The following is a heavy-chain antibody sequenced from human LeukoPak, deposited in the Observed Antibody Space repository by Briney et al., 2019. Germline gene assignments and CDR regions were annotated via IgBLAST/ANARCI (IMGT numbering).Heavy chain of an antibody. Sequence: PSETLSLTCTVSGGSVRNYYWGWIRQPPEKGLEWIGSIHSSGNTYYNPSLKSRVTISVDTSRNQFSLKLTSVTAADTAVYYCAIRYGSDSYYYDYWGQGTLVTVSS. CDR2: IHSSGNT. V-gene: IGHV4-39*01. CDR1: GGSVRNYY. CDR3: AIRYGSDSYYYDY. D-gene: IGHD3-10*01. J-gene: IGHJ4*02.